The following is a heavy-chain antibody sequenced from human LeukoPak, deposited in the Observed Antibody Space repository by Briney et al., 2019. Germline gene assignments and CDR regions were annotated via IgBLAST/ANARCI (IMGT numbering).Heavy chain of an antibody. Sequence: PSETLSLTCTVSGGSVSSGSYCWSWIRQPPGKGLEWIGYIYYSGSTNYNPSLKSRVTISVDTSKNQFSLKLSSVTAADTAVYYCARSVYATEVNYFDYWGQGTLVTVSS. CDR3: ARSVYATEVNYFDY. CDR2: IYYSGST. CDR1: GGSVSSGSYC. V-gene: IGHV4-61*01. J-gene: IGHJ4*02. D-gene: IGHD2-8*01.